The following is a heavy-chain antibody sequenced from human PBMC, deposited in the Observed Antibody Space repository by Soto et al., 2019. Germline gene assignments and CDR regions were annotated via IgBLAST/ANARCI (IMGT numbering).Heavy chain of an antibody. CDR3: ARVVSGSIPYYYGMDV. V-gene: IGHV3-30-3*01. D-gene: IGHD3-10*01. Sequence: GGSLRLSCAASGFTFSSYAMHWVRQAPGKGLEWVAVISYDGSNKYYADSVKGRFTISRDNSKNTLYLQMNSLRAEDTAVNYCARVVSGSIPYYYGMDVWGQGTTVTVSS. CDR1: GFTFSSYA. J-gene: IGHJ6*02. CDR2: ISYDGSNK.